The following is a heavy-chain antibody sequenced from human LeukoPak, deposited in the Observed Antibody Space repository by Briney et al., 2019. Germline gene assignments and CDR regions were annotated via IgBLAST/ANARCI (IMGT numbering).Heavy chain of an antibody. CDR1: GGSISSSSCY. CDR3: AREGRVRYFDWSHYYYYGMDV. V-gene: IGHV4-39*02. Sequence: SETLSLTCTVSGGSISSSSCYWGWIRQPPGKGLEWIGSIYYSGSTYYNPSLKSRVTISVDTSKNQFSLKLSSVTAADTAVYYCAREGRVRYFDWSHYYYYGMDVWGQGTTVTVSS. CDR2: IYYSGST. J-gene: IGHJ6*02. D-gene: IGHD3-9*01.